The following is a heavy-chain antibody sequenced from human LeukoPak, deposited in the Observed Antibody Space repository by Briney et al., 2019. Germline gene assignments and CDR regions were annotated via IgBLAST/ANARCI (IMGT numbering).Heavy chain of an antibody. CDR1: GYTFTSYA. CDR2: INTNTGNP. V-gene: IGHV7-4-1*02. Sequence: ASVKVSCKASGYTFTSYAMNWVRQAPGQGLEWMGWINTNTGNPTYAQGFTGRFVFSLDTSVSTAYLQISSLKAEDTAVYYCARDHSAGGPAANALGYWGQGTLVTVSS. D-gene: IGHD2-2*01. CDR3: ARDHSAGGPAANALGY. J-gene: IGHJ4*02.